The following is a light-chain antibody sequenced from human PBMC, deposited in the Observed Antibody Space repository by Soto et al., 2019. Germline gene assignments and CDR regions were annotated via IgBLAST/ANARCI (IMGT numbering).Light chain of an antibody. CDR1: SSDVGGYNY. J-gene: IGLJ2*01. Sequence: QSVLTQPASVSGSPGQSITISCTGTSSDVGGYNYVSWYQQHPGKAPKLIIYEVNHRPSGVSNRFSGSKSGNTASLTISGLRAEDEAHYYCSSYTTISTLIFGGGTKVTVL. V-gene: IGLV2-14*01. CDR2: EVN. CDR3: SSYTTISTLI.